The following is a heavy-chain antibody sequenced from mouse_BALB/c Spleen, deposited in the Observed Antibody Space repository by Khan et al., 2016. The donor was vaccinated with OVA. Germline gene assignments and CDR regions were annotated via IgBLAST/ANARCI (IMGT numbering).Heavy chain of an antibody. CDR2: IYPGDGST. CDR1: GYTFTAYD. D-gene: IGHD2-4*01. J-gene: IGHJ4*01. CDR3: AREGLRGVGMDY. V-gene: IGHV1S56*01. Sequence: QVQLQQPGPELVKPGALVKISCQASGYTFTAYDINWVKQRPGQGLEWIGWIYPGDGSTKYNENFKDKATLTADTSSNTAYMQLSGLTSEKSAVYFCAREGLRGVGMDYWGQGISVSVSS.